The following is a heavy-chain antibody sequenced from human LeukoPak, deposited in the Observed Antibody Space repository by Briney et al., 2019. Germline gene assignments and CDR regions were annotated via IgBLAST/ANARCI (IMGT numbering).Heavy chain of an antibody. CDR1: GGSISSSSYY. V-gene: IGHV4-39*07. CDR2: IYYSGST. CDR3: ARGVLLWFGELLRPLSY. D-gene: IGHD3-10*01. Sequence: SETLSLTCTVSGGSISSSSYYWGWIRQPPGKGLEWIGSIYYSGSTYYNPSLKSRVTISVDTSKNQFSLKLSSVTAADTAVYYCARGVLLWFGELLRPLSYWGQGTLVTVSS. J-gene: IGHJ4*02.